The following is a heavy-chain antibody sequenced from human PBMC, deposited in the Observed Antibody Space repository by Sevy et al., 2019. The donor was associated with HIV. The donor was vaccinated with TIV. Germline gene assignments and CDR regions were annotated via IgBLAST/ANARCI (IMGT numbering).Heavy chain of an antibody. V-gene: IGHV3-33*01. CDR2: IWYDGSKK. CDR1: GFTFSSYG. CDR3: AREAAEGPYSSSWYSNWFDP. D-gene: IGHD6-13*01. J-gene: IGHJ5*02. Sequence: GGSLRLSCAASGFTFSSYGMHWVRQTPGKGLEWVGVIWYDGSKKNYGDSVKGRFTISRDNSKNTLYLQMKSLRAEDTAIYYCAREAAEGPYSSSWYSNWFDPWGQGTLVTVSS.